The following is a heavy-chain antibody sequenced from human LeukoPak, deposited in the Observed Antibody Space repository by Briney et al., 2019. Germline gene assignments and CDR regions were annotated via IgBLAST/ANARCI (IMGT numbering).Heavy chain of an antibody. Sequence: PGGSLRLSCAASGFTFSNYGMHWVRQAPGKGLERVSVIWYDGGNKYYADSVKGRFIISRDNSKNMLYLQMNNLRAEDTAVYYCARDPFTGYWGQGTLVTVSS. J-gene: IGHJ4*02. CDR2: IWYDGGNK. V-gene: IGHV3-33*01. CDR3: ARDPFTGY. CDR1: GFTFSNYG. D-gene: IGHD1-1*01.